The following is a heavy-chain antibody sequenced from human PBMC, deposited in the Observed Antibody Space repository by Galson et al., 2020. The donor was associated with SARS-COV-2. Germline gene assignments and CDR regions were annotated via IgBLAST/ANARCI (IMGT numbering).Heavy chain of an antibody. Sequence: SGPTLVKPTQTLTLTCTFSGFSLSSSGVGVGWIRQPPGKALEWLALIYWDDDEHYSPSLKSRLTITKATSKNQVVLTMTNMDPVDTGTDYWDHVLDFGSSCYWGFDYWCQGTRVIVSS. CDR3: DHVLDFGSSCYWGFDY. CDR2: IYWDDDE. V-gene: IGHV2-5*02. J-gene: IGHJ4*02. D-gene: IGHD3-22*01. CDR1: GFSLSSSGVG.